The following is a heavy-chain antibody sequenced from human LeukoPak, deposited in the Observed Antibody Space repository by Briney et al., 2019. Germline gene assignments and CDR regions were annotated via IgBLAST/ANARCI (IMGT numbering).Heavy chain of an antibody. D-gene: IGHD6-6*01. CDR1: GGSISSYY. V-gene: IGHV3-30*03. Sequence: LSLTCTVSGGSISSYYWSWVRQAPGKGLEWVAVISYDGSNKYYADSVKGRFTISRDNSKNALYLQMNSLRAEDTAVYYCARAQTPYSSSSGADYWGQGTLVTVSS. J-gene: IGHJ4*02. CDR3: ARAQTPYSSSSGADY. CDR2: ISYDGSNK.